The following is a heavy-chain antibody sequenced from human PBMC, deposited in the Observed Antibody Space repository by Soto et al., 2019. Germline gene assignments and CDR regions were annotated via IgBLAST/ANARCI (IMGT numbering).Heavy chain of an antibody. CDR1: GFTFSTYH. J-gene: IGHJ6*02. V-gene: IGHV3-48*03. Sequence: PGGSLRLSCAASGFTFSTYHMNWVRQAPGKGLECVSYIHSGGSRIYYADSVKGRFTISRDNAKDSLYLQMNSLRAEDTAVYYCARDGSTVTTNYHYAMDVWGQGTTVTVSS. CDR2: IHSGGSRI. CDR3: ARDGSTVTTNYHYAMDV. D-gene: IGHD4-17*01.